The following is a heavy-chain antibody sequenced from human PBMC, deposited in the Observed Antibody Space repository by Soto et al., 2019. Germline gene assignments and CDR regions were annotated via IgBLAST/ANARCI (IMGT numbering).Heavy chain of an antibody. V-gene: IGHV4-59*01. J-gene: IGHJ5*02. CDR3: ARGDDFGGLKHDWFDP. CDR1: GGSISNYF. D-gene: IGHD3-10*01. Sequence: QVQLQESGPGLVKPSETLSLTCTVSGGSISNYFWTWIRQSPGKGLEWIGNIYYSGSTNYNPSLWSRVTISVDTSKNLLSLNLTSVTAADTAVYYCARGDDFGGLKHDWFDPWGQGTLVTVSS. CDR2: IYYSGST.